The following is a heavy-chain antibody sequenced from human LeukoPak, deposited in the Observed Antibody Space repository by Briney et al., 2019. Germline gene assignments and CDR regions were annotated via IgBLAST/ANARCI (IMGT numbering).Heavy chain of an antibody. D-gene: IGHD3-10*01. CDR2: ISSSSSYI. J-gene: IGHJ4*02. CDR3: ARDPAGYYGSGSYDY. Sequence: GGSLRLSCAASGFTFSSYSMNWVRQAPGKGLEWVSSISSSSSYIYYADSVKGRFTISRDNAKNSLYLQMNSLRAEDTAVYYCARDPAGYYGSGSYDYWGQGTLVTVSS. CDR1: GFTFSSYS. V-gene: IGHV3-21*01.